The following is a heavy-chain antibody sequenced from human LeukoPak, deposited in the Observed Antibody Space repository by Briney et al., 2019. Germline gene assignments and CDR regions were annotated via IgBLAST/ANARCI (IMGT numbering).Heavy chain of an antibody. D-gene: IGHD3-22*01. CDR3: ARVSLLYYYDSSGYYYEAFDI. CDR1: GFTFSSYS. CDR2: ISSSSSYI. V-gene: IGHV3-21*01. J-gene: IGHJ3*02. Sequence: GGSLRLSCAASGFTFSSYSMNWVRQAPGKGLEWVSSISSSSSYIYYADSVRGRFTISRDNAKNSLYLQMNSLRAEDTAVYYCARVSLLYYYDSSGYYYEAFDIWGQGTMVTVSS.